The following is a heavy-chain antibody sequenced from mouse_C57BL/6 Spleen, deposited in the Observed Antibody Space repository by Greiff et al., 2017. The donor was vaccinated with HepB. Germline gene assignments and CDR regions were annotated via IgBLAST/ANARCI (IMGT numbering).Heavy chain of an antibody. D-gene: IGHD1-1*01. V-gene: IGHV5-2*03. CDR1: EYEFPSHD. CDR3: ARDYYGSSSYYAMDY. CDR2: INSDGGST. Sequence: EVKLVESGGGLVQPGESLKLSCESNEYEFPSHDMSWVRKTPEKRLELVAAINSDGGSTYYPDTMERRFIISRDNTKKTLYLQMSSLRSEDTALYYCARDYYGSSSYYAMDYWGQGTSVTVSS. J-gene: IGHJ4*01.